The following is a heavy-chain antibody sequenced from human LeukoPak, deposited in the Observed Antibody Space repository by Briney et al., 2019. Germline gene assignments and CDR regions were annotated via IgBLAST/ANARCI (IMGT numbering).Heavy chain of an antibody. D-gene: IGHD3-10*01. CDR2: IRYDGSNK. CDR1: GFTFSSYG. CDR3: AKDDYYGSGSYYTRVSFDI. Sequence: PGGPLRLSCAASGFTFSSYGMHWVRQAPGKGLEWVAFIRYDGSNKYYADSVKGRFTISRDNSKNTLYLQMNSLRAEDTAVYYCAKDDYYGSGSYYTRVSFDIWGQGTMVTVSS. V-gene: IGHV3-30*02. J-gene: IGHJ3*02.